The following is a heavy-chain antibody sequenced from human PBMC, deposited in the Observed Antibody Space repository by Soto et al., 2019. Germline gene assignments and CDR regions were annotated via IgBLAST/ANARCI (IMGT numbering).Heavy chain of an antibody. CDR3: ARSRAFDV. CDR1: GFPFSSYA. J-gene: IGHJ3*01. Sequence: GGSLRLSCAASGFPFSSYAMSWVRQAPGKGLEWVSSISGSGGSTYYADAVKGRFTISRDNSKNTLYLQINSLRAEDTAVYYCARSRAFDVWGQGTMVTVSS. CDR2: ISGSGGST. V-gene: IGHV3-23*01.